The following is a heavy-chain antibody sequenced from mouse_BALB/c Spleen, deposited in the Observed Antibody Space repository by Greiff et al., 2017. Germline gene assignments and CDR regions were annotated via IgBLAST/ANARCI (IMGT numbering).Heavy chain of an antibody. D-gene: IGHD2-1*01. Sequence: VQLQQSGTVLARPGASVKMSCKASGYTFTSYWMHWVKQRPGQGLEWIGAIYPGNSDTSYNQKFKGKAKLTAVTSTSTAYMELSSLTNEDSAVYYCTRRDYGNYPFDYWGQGTTLTVSS. V-gene: IGHV1-5*01. CDR1: GYTFTSYW. CDR3: TRRDYGNYPFDY. J-gene: IGHJ2*01. CDR2: IYPGNSDT.